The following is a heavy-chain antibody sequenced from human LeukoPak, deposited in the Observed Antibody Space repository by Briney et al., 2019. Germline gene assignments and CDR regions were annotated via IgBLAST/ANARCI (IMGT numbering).Heavy chain of an antibody. CDR1: GFTFSSYG. Sequence: PGGSLRLSCAASGFTFSSYGMHWVRQAPGKGLEWVSSISSSSYIYYADSVKGRFTISRDNAKNSLYLQMNSLRAEDTAVYYCARDLSGSYGSGAFDIWGQGTMVTVSS. CDR2: ISSSSYI. D-gene: IGHD1-26*01. J-gene: IGHJ3*02. V-gene: IGHV3-21*01. CDR3: ARDLSGSYGSGAFDI.